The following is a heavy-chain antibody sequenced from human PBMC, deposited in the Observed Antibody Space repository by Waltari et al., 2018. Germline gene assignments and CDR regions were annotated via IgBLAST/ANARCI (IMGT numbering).Heavy chain of an antibody. CDR1: GGSFSGYY. Sequence: QVQLQQWGAGLLKPSETLSLTCAVYGGSFSGYYWSWIRQPPGKVLEWIGEINHSGSTNYNPARKSRVTISVDTSKNQFSRRLGSVTAADTAVYYCARGSRSSSWSSDYWGQGTLVTVSS. CDR2: INHSGST. D-gene: IGHD6-13*01. J-gene: IGHJ4*02. CDR3: ARGSRSSSWSSDY. V-gene: IGHV4-34*01.